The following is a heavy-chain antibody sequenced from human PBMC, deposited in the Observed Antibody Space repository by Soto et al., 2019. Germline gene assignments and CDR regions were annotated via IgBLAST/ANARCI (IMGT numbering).Heavy chain of an antibody. CDR1: GGSFSSYA. J-gene: IGHJ4*02. CDR3: ATILGGFLEY. Sequence: QVQLAQSGAEVKKPGSSVKVSCKASGGSFSSYAITWVRQAPGQGLEWMGGIIPISDTAHYAQNFQGRVKMTAYHSTNTACLELSSLRSEYSALDACATILGGFLEYWGQGTQVTVSS. D-gene: IGHD3-3*01. V-gene: IGHV1-69*01. CDR2: IIPISDTA.